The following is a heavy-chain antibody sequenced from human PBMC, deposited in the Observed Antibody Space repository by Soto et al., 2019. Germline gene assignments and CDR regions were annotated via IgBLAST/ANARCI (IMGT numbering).Heavy chain of an antibody. V-gene: IGHV3-48*01. J-gene: IGHJ3*02. CDR1: GFTFSSYS. CDR3: ARPLPVVPAAVPSDAFYI. Sequence: GGSLRLSCAASGFTFSSYSMNWVRQAPGKGLEWVSYISSSSSTIYYAASVKGRFTISRDNAKNSLYLQMNSLRAEDTAVYYCARPLPVVPAAVPSDAFYIWGQGTMVTVSS. CDR2: ISSSSSTI. D-gene: IGHD2-2*01.